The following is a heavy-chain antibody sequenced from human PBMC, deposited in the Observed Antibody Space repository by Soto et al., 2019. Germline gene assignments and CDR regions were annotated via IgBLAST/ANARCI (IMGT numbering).Heavy chain of an antibody. CDR2: IYHSGST. CDR1: GGSISSRNW. J-gene: IGHJ5*02. Sequence: PSENLSLTCAVSGGSISSRNWWSWVRQPPGKGLEWIGEIYHSGSTNYNPSLKSRVTISVDKSKNQFSLKLSSVTAADTAVYYCARVWTTVTNWFDPWGQGTLVTVSS. V-gene: IGHV4-4*02. CDR3: ARVWTTVTNWFDP. D-gene: IGHD4-17*01.